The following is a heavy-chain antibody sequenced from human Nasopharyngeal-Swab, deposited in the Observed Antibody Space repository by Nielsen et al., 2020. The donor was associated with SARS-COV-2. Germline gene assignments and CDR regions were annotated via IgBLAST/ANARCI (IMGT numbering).Heavy chain of an antibody. CDR1: GYIFTSYD. CDR3: ARHGVAEDY. D-gene: IGHD3-3*01. J-gene: IGHJ4*02. Sequence: ASVKVSCKASGYIFTSYDISWVGQARGQGLEWMGWIGAYNGNTNYAQKFQDRVTMTTDTSTSTVYMELRSLRSDDTAVYYCARHGVAEDYWGQGTLVNVSS. V-gene: IGHV1-18*01. CDR2: IGAYNGNT.